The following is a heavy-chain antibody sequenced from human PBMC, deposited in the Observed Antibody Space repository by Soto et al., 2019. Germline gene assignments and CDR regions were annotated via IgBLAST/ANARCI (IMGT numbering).Heavy chain of an antibody. Sequence: EVQLVETGGGLIQPGGSLRLSCAASGFTVSSNYMSWVRQAPGKGLEWVSVIYSGGSTYYADSVKGRFTISRDNSKNTLYLQMNSLIAEDTAVYYCARDLYGGNSGDYWGQGTLVTVSS. CDR1: GFTVSSNY. D-gene: IGHD2-21*02. CDR3: ARDLYGGNSGDY. J-gene: IGHJ4*02. CDR2: IYSGGST. V-gene: IGHV3-53*02.